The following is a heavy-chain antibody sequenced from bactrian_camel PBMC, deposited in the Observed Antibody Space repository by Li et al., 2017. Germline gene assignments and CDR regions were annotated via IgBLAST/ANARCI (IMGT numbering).Heavy chain of an antibody. CDR1: GFTYGSYW. Sequence: HVQLVESGGNLVQPGGSLTLSCAASGFTYGSYWMAYVRQAPGKGLEWVSTISSGGGITYYLDSVKGRFTISRDNAKNTLYLQLNSLKSEDAAVYYCATMFLGLWFDHWGQGTQVTVS. CDR2: ISSGGGIT. V-gene: IGHV3S1*01. J-gene: IGHJ4*01. D-gene: IGHD4*01. CDR3: ATMFLGLWFDH.